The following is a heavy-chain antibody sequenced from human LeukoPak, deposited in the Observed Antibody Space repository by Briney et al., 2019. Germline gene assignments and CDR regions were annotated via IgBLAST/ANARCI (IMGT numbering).Heavy chain of an antibody. D-gene: IGHD3-3*01. CDR3: ARDPRITIFGVTSPPSY. CDR2: INPNSGGT. J-gene: IGHJ4*02. Sequence: ASVKVSCKASGHTFTGYYMHWVRQAPGQGLEWMGWINPNSGGTNYAQKFQGRVTMTRDTSISTAYMELSRLRSDDTAVYYCARDPRITIFGVTSPPSYWGQGTLVTVSS. V-gene: IGHV1-2*02. CDR1: GHTFTGYY.